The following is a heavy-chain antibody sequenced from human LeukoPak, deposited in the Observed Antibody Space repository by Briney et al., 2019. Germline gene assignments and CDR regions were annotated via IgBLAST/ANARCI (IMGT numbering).Heavy chain of an antibody. V-gene: IGHV4-30-2*01. CDR1: GASISSGGYS. CDR2: IYHSGST. J-gene: IGHJ4*02. D-gene: IGHD2-21*02. CDR3: ARLAYCGGDCYSFFFDY. Sequence: PSQTLSLTCAVSGASISSGGYSWSWIRQPPGKGLEWIGYIYHSGSTYYNPSLKSRVTISVDRSKNQFSLKLSSVTAADTAVYYCARLAYCGGDCYSFFFDYWGQGTLVTVSS.